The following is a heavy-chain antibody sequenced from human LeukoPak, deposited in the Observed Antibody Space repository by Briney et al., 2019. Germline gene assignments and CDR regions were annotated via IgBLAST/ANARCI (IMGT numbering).Heavy chain of an antibody. CDR2: IYTSGST. J-gene: IGHJ3*02. CDR3: ARDLYYYDSSGYYLWGFDI. CDR1: GGFISSGSYY. V-gene: IGHV4-61*02. Sequence: PSETLSLTCSVSGGFISSGSYYWSWIRQPAGKGLEWIGRIYTSGSTNYNPSLKSRVTISVDTSKNQFSLKLSSVTAADTAVYYCARDLYYYDSSGYYLWGFDIWGQGTMVTVSS. D-gene: IGHD3-22*01.